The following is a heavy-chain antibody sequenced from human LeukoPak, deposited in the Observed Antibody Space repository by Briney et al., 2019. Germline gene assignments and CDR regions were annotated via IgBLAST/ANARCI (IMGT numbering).Heavy chain of an antibody. J-gene: IGHJ4*02. V-gene: IGHV3-7*01. CDR2: IKEDGTDK. Sequence: GSLRLSCAASGFTFSSNWMSWVRQAPGKGLEWVANIKEDGTDKTYVDSVKGRFTISRDNAKNSLYLQMNSLRVEDTAVYFCARGGGTLINWGQGTLVTVSS. CDR1: GFTFSSNW. D-gene: IGHD3-3*01. CDR3: ARGGGTLIN.